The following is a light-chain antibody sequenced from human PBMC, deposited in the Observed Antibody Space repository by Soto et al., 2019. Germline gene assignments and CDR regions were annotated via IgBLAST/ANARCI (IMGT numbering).Light chain of an antibody. CDR1: QSVSSY. V-gene: IGKV3-11*01. J-gene: IGKJ4*01. CDR2: DAS. Sequence: EIVLTQSPATLSLSPGERATLSCRASQSVSSYLAWYQQKPGQAPRLLIYDASNRATGIPARFSGRVSGTDFTLPISSLEPCDFVVYYCHQRNNRPLTFGGGTQVEI. CDR3: HQRNNRPLT.